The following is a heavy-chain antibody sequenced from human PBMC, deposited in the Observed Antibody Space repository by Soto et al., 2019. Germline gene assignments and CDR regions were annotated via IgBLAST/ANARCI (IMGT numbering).Heavy chain of an antibody. Sequence: ASVKVSCKASGYTFTSYYMHWVRQAPGQGLEWMGIINPSGGSTSYAQKFQGRVTMTRDTSTSTVYMELSSLRSEDTAVYYCAGVGGCTKGVCSDYFDYWGQGPVGTVST. CDR1: GYTFTSYY. D-gene: IGHD2-8*01. CDR2: INPSGGST. V-gene: IGHV1-46*01. CDR3: AGVGGCTKGVCSDYFDY. J-gene: IGHJ4*02.